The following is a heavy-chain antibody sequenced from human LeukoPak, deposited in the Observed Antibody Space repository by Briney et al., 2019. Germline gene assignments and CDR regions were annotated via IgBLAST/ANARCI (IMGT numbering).Heavy chain of an antibody. D-gene: IGHD5-18*01. CDR1: GFTFSRYA. V-gene: IGHV3-23*01. Sequence: GGSLRLSCGASGFTFSRYAMSWVRQAPGKRLEWVSGMSGSGGSTYYADSVKGRFTISRDNSRNTLYLQMNSLRAEDTAVYYCAKAMAERAYSYADPLAYWGQGTLVTVSS. CDR3: AKAMAERAYSYADPLAY. CDR2: MSGSGGST. J-gene: IGHJ4*02.